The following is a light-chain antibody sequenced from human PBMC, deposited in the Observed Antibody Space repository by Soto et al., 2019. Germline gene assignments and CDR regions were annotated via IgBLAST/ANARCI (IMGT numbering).Light chain of an antibody. CDR1: QSINSW. CDR2: KAS. J-gene: IGKJ2*01. Sequence: DIQLTQSPSTLSASVGDRVTITCRASQSINSWLAWYQQRPGKAPKLLIYKASSLQSGVPSRFSGSGPGTEFTLTISRLQPDDFATYYCQQYDTYPLTFGQGTKLEIK. CDR3: QQYDTYPLT. V-gene: IGKV1-5*03.